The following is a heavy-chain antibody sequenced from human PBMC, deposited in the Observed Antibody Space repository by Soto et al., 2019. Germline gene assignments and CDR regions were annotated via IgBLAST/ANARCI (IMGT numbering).Heavy chain of an antibody. CDR3: ARTAYYDSSGYYPDY. D-gene: IGHD3-22*01. J-gene: IGHJ4*02. Sequence: VQLVESGGGLVQPGGSLRLSCAASGFTFSSYAMHWVRQAPGKGLEWVAVISYDGSNKYYADSVKGRFTISRDNSKNTLYLQMNSLRAEDTAVYYCARTAYYDSSGYYPDYWGQGTLVTVSS. CDR1: GFTFSSYA. CDR2: ISYDGSNK. V-gene: IGHV3-30-3*01.